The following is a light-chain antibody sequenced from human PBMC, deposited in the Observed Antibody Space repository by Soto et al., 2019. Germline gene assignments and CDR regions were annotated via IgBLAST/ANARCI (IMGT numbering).Light chain of an antibody. CDR1: QRVSSSY. V-gene: IGKV3-20*01. J-gene: IGKJ2*01. CDR3: QQYGSSPRNT. CDR2: GAS. Sequence: EIVLTQSPGTLSLSPGERATISCRASQRVSSSYLAWYQQKPGQAPRLLIYGASSRATGIPDRFSCSVSWTDFTLTISRLEPEDFSVYYCQQYGSSPRNTFGQGTKVDIK.